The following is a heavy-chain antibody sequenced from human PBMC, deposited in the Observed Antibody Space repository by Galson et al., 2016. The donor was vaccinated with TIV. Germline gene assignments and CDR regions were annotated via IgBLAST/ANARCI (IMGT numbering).Heavy chain of an antibody. V-gene: IGHV3-74*01. Sequence: SLRLSCAASGFTFNTYWMHWARQAPGKGLVWVSRINSDGSTISYVDSVKGRLTISRDNAKNTLYLQMNSLRAEDTALYYCARTHDIALSPFDIWGQGTMVAVSS. CDR3: ARTHDIALSPFDI. J-gene: IGHJ3*02. CDR2: INSDGSTI. CDR1: GFTFNTYW. D-gene: IGHD5-12*01.